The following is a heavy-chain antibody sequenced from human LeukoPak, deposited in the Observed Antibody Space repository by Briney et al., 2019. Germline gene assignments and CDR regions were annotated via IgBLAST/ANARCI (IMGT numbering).Heavy chain of an antibody. CDR1: GFTFSSYA. D-gene: IGHD2-8*01. CDR3: ARGYCTTGVCYPFDY. CDR2: ISGSGGST. J-gene: IGHJ4*02. Sequence: GGSLRLSCAASGFTFSSYAMSWVRQAPGKGLEWVSAISGSGGSTYYADSVKGRFTISRDNSKNTLYLQMNSLRAEDTAVYYCARGYCTTGVCYPFDYWGQGTLVTVSS. V-gene: IGHV3-23*01.